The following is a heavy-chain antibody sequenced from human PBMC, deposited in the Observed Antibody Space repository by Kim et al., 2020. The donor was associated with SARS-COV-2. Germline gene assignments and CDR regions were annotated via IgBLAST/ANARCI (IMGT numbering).Heavy chain of an antibody. D-gene: IGHD3-3*01. Sequence: SRVTISVDTSKNQFSLKLSSVTAADTAVYYCARLGPTVLRFLEWRTFFDYWGQGTLVTVSS. V-gene: IGHV4-39*01. J-gene: IGHJ4*02. CDR3: ARLGPTVLRFLEWRTFFDY.